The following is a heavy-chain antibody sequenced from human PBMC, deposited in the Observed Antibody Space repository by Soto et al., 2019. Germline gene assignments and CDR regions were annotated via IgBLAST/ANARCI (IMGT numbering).Heavy chain of an antibody. Sequence: PGGSLRLSCAASGFTFSSYSMNWVRQAPGKGLEWVSSISSSSSYIYYADSVKGRFTISRDNAKNSLYLQMNSLRAEDTAVYYCERDWKRRVPAAILDYWGQGTLVTVSS. CDR3: ERDWKRRVPAAILDY. CDR2: ISSSSSYI. J-gene: IGHJ4*02. D-gene: IGHD2-2*01. CDR1: GFTFSSYS. V-gene: IGHV3-21*01.